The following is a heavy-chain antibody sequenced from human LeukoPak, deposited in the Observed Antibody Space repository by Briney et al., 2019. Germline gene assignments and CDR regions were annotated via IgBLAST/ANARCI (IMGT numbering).Heavy chain of an antibody. CDR3: ARHGYCSGGSCQTYDY. J-gene: IGHJ4*02. CDR2: IFYSGTT. Sequence: SETLSLTCTVSGGSISSYYWSWIRQPPGKGLEWIGYIFYSGTTKYNPSLRSRVTISADTSKNQFSLKLSSVTAADTAVYYCARHGYCSGGSCQTYDYWGQGTLVTVSS. V-gene: IGHV4-59*08. CDR1: GGSISSYY. D-gene: IGHD2-15*01.